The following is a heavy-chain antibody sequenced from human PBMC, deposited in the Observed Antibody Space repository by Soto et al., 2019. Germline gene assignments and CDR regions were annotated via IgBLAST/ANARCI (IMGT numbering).Heavy chain of an antibody. J-gene: IGHJ4*02. Sequence: QVQLVESGGGVVQPGRSLRLSCAASGFTFSSYGMHWVRQAPGKGLEWVAIISYDEIKKYYADSVKGRFTISRDNSKNTLYLQMNRLRAEDTAVYYCATSVYNWNDGFFDYWGQGTLVTVSS. CDR2: ISYDEIKK. CDR1: GFTFSSYG. D-gene: IGHD1-1*01. V-gene: IGHV3-30*03. CDR3: ATSVYNWNDGFFDY.